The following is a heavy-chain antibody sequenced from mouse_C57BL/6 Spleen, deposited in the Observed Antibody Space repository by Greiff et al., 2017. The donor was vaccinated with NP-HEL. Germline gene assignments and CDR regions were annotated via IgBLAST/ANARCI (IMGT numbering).Heavy chain of an antibody. CDR3: SRGRLHRYLDV. Sequence: QVQLQQPGAELVKPGASVKLSCKASGYTFTSYWMHWVKQRPGQGLEWIGYIHPNSGCTNYNQKFKSKATLTADKSSSTAYMQLSSLPSEDSAVYYCSRGRLHRYLDVWGTGTTLTVSS. CDR2: IHPNSGCT. V-gene: IGHV1-64*01. J-gene: IGHJ1*03. CDR1: GYTFTSYW.